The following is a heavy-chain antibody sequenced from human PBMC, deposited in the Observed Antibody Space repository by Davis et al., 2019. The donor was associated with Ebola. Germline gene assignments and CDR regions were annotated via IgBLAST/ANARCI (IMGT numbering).Heavy chain of an antibody. D-gene: IGHD3-3*01. J-gene: IGHJ4*02. CDR1: GFPFSSFW. CDR3: AEAYYDFWSGYSN. Sequence: GESLKISCAASGFPFSSFWLSWVRQAPGKGLEWVSTLGTSADTYYADSVKGRFTISRDNSKNTLYLQMNSLRAEDTAVYYCAEAYYDFWSGYSNWGQGTLFTVSS. CDR2: LGTSADT. V-gene: IGHV3-23*01.